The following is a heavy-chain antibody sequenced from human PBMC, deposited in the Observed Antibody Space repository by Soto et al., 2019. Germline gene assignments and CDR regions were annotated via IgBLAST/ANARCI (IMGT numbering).Heavy chain of an antibody. D-gene: IGHD2-2*01. CDR2: IYHSGST. J-gene: IGHJ1*01. V-gene: IGHV4-30-2*01. CDR3: ARVPAR. CDR1: GGSISSGGYS. Sequence: QLQLQESGSGLVKPSQTLSLTCAVSGGSISSGGYSWSWIWQPPGKGLEWIGYIYHSGSTYYNPSLKSRVTSSVGRPKNRFSLKRSSVTAADAAGCHWARVPARWGQGALATVS.